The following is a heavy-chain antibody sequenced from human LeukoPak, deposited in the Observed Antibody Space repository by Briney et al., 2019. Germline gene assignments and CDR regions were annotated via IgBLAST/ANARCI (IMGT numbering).Heavy chain of an antibody. D-gene: IGHD1-26*01. CDR3: ATWSSGNFWYFDL. CDR1: GASISTYY. J-gene: IGHJ2*01. Sequence: SETLSLTCSVSGASISTYYWSWLRQPPRKGPEWIGYIYFSGSTSYNPSLKSRVTISGDTSKNQFSLKLSSVTAADTAVYYCATWSSGNFWYFDLWGRGTLVTVSS. V-gene: IGHV4-59*01. CDR2: IYFSGST.